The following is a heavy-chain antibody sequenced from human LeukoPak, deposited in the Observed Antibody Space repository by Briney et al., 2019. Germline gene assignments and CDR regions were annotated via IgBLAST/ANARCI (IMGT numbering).Heavy chain of an antibody. Sequence: GGSLRLSCAASGVTFSSYAMSWVRQAPGKGLEWVSAISGSGGSTYYADSVKGRFTISKDNSKNTLYLQMNSLRVEDTAVYFCAKGGWWLQDGYFDYWGQGTLVTVSS. J-gene: IGHJ4*02. CDR2: ISGSGGST. CDR3: AKGGWWLQDGYFDY. D-gene: IGHD5-24*01. CDR1: GVTFSSYA. V-gene: IGHV3-23*01.